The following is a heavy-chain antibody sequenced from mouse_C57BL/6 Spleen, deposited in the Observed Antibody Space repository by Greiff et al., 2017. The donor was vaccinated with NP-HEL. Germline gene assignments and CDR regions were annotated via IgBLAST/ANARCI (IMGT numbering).Heavy chain of an antibody. Sequence: QVQLKQPGAELVRPGSSVKLSCKASGYTFTSYWMDWVKQRPGQGLEWIGNIYPSDSETHYNQKFKDKATLTVDKSSSTAYMQLSSLTSEDSAVYYCALYYGSRVFAYWGQGTLVTVSA. J-gene: IGHJ3*01. CDR2: IYPSDSET. D-gene: IGHD1-1*01. V-gene: IGHV1-61*01. CDR3: ALYYGSRVFAY. CDR1: GYTFTSYW.